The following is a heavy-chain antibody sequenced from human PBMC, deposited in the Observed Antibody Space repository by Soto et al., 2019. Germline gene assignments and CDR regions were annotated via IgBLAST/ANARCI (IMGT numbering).Heavy chain of an antibody. CDR2: IYYSGST. D-gene: IGHD3-9*01. CDR3: ARNYDILTGYEPFDY. J-gene: IGHJ4*02. V-gene: IGHV4-59*08. CDR1: GGSISSYY. Sequence: PSETLSLTCTVSGGSISSYYWSWIRQPPGKGLEWIGYIYYSGSTNYNPSLKSRVTISVDTSKNQFSLKLSSVTAADTAVYYCARNYDILTGYEPFDYWGQGTWSPSPQ.